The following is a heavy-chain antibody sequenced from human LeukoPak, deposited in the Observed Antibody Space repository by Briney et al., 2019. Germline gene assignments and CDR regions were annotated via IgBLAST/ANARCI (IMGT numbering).Heavy chain of an antibody. D-gene: IGHD5-12*01. V-gene: IGHV4-34*01. Sequence: TSETLSLTCAVYGGSFSGYYWGWIRQLPGKGLERIGEINHSGSTNYNPSLKSRVTISVDTSKNQFSLKLSSVTAADTAVYYCARVRRWLRSLHFDYWGQGTLVTVSS. J-gene: IGHJ4*02. CDR2: INHSGST. CDR1: GGSFSGYY. CDR3: ARVRRWLRSLHFDY.